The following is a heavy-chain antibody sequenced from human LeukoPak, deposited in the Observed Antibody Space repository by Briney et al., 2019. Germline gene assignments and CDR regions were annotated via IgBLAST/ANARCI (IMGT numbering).Heavy chain of an antibody. CDR3: ARDVDYGDYGYYYYYGMDV. J-gene: IGHJ6*02. D-gene: IGHD4-17*01. Sequence: GASVKVSCKASGYTFTSYAMHWVRQAPGQRLEWMGWINAGNGNTKYSQKFQGRVTITRDTSASTACMELSSLRSEDTAVYYCARDVDYGDYGYYYYYGMDVWGQGTTVTVSS. CDR1: GYTFTSYA. CDR2: INAGNGNT. V-gene: IGHV1-3*01.